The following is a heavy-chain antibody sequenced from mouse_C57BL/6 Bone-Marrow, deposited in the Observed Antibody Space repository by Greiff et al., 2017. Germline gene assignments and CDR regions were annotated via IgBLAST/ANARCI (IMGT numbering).Heavy chain of an antibody. CDR1: GYTFTDYY. J-gene: IGHJ1*03. CDR2: INPYNGGT. Sequence: VQLQQSGPVLVKPGASVKMSCKASGYTFTDYYMNWVKQSHGKSLEWIGVINPYNGGTSYNQKFKGKATLTVDKSSSTAYMELNSLTSEDSAVYYCAYGSFYWYFDVWGTGTTVTVSS. CDR3: AYGSFYWYFDV. V-gene: IGHV1-19*01. D-gene: IGHD1-1*01.